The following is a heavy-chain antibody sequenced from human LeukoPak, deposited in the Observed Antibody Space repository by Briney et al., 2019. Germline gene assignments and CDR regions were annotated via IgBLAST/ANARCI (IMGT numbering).Heavy chain of an antibody. Sequence: GGSLRLSCAASGFTFSNYWMHWVRQGPGKGLVWVSRINSDGRIASYADSVKGRFTISRDNAKNTLCLQMNSLRAEDTAVYYCARDLRTPSDTNIAIDYWGQGTLVTVSS. D-gene: IGHD4-23*01. CDR1: GFTFSNYW. CDR2: INSDGRIA. CDR3: ARDLRTPSDTNIAIDY. J-gene: IGHJ4*02. V-gene: IGHV3-74*01.